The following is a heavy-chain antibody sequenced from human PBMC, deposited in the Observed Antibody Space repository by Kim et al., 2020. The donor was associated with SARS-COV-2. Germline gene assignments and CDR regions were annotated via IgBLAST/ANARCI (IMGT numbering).Heavy chain of an antibody. V-gene: IGHV6-1*01. CDR2: TYYRSKWYN. J-gene: IGHJ3*02. D-gene: IGHD6-13*01. Sequence: SQTLSLTCAISGDSVSSNSAAWSWIRQSPSRGLEWLGRTYYRSKWYNDYAVSVKSRITISPDTSKNQFSLQLNSVTPEDTAVYYCARDSSRPVNAFDIWGQGTMVTVSS. CDR1: GDSVSSNSAA. CDR3: ARDSSRPVNAFDI.